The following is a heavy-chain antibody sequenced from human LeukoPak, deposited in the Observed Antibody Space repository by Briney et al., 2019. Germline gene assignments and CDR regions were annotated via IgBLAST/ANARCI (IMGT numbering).Heavy chain of an antibody. CDR1: GGSISSYY. V-gene: IGHV4-59*08. CDR3: ARRMVDTAMVPYYYYGMDV. J-gene: IGHJ6*02. Sequence: SETLSLTCTVPGGSISSYYWSWIRQPPGKGLEWIGYICYSGSTNYNPSLKSRVTISVDTSKNQFSLKLSSVTAADTAVYYCARRMVDTAMVPYYYYGMDVWGQGTTVTVSS. CDR2: ICYSGST. D-gene: IGHD5-18*01.